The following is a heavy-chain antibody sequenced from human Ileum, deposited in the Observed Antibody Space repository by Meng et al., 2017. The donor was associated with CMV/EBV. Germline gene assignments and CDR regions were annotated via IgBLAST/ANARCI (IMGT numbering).Heavy chain of an antibody. CDR2: IWSGGAI. Sequence: GESLKISCAASGFTFSYYKMNWVRQAPGKGPEWVSHIWSGGAIYADSVKGRFTTTRDNAKNSLYLEMNSLRAEDTAVYYCARDGEGQLVHWFDYWGQGTLVTVSS. CDR3: ARDGEGQLVHWFDY. J-gene: IGHJ4*02. CDR1: GFTFSYYK. D-gene: IGHD2-2*01. V-gene: IGHV3-69-1*01.